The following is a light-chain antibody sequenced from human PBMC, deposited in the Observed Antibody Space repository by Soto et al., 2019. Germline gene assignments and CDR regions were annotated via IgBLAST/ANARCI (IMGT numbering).Light chain of an antibody. CDR3: QQHKTYSRT. Sequence: DIQMTQSPPILSASVGDRVTITCRASQSIDSWLAWYQQKPGKAPKLLIYRASTLESGVPSRFSGSGSGTEFTLTISSLQPDDFATYYCQQHKTYSRTFGQGTMVEI. CDR2: RAS. CDR1: QSIDSW. J-gene: IGKJ1*01. V-gene: IGKV1-5*03.